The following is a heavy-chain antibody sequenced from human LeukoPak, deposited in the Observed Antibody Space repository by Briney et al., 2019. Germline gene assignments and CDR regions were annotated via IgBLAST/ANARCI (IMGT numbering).Heavy chain of an antibody. J-gene: IGHJ4*02. Sequence: GGSLCLSCAPSGFSSSSYWMNWVRQAPGKGLEWVAIIKQDGSQKYYVDSVKGRFTISTDTAKNPLYLLMNSLRAEDTAVYYCARASFSSLVTFDYWGQGTLVTVSS. CDR1: GFSSSSYW. CDR2: IKQDGSQK. D-gene: IGHD2/OR15-2a*01. CDR3: ARASFSSLVTFDY. V-gene: IGHV3-7*01.